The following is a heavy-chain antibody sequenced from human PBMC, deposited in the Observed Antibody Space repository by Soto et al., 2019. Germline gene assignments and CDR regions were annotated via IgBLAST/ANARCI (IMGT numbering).Heavy chain of an antibody. CDR3: ARGRTVRNYADDSSDYFYFFDY. V-gene: IGHV4-59*01. J-gene: IGHJ4*02. Sequence: SETLSLTCTVSGDSISTFYWGWMRQSPGKELEWIGYVYYTGSTNYNPSLKSRVTISVDRSKNQFSLKLTSANAADTAVYYCARGRTVRNYADDSSDYFYFFDYWGQGTQVTASS. CDR2: VYYTGST. D-gene: IGHD3-22*01. CDR1: GDSISTFY.